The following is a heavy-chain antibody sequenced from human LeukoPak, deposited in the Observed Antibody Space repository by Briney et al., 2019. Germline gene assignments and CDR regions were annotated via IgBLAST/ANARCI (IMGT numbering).Heavy chain of an antibody. J-gene: IGHJ4*02. CDR2: IYYSGST. CDR3: ARVADYYGSGSYYNEDY. V-gene: IGHV4-31*03. CDR1: GGSISSGGYY. D-gene: IGHD3-10*01. Sequence: SETLSLTCPVSGGSISSGGYYWSWIRQHPGKGLEWIGYIYYSGSTYYNPSLKSRVTISVDTSKNQFSLKLSSVTAADTAVYYCARVADYYGSGSYYNEDYWGQGTLVTVSS.